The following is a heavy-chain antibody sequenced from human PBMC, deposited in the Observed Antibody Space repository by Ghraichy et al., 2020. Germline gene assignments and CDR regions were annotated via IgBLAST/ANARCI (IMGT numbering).Heavy chain of an antibody. D-gene: IGHD3-10*01. CDR2: ISSRSSTI. Sequence: LSLTCAASGFTFSTYSMNWVRQAPGKGLEWVSYISSRSSTITYADSVKGRFTISRDNAKNSLYLQMNSLRADDTAVYYCARHGEISGHYYYGMDLWGQGTTVTVSS. CDR1: GFTFSTYS. J-gene: IGHJ6*02. V-gene: IGHV3-48*01. CDR3: ARHGEISGHYYYGMDL.